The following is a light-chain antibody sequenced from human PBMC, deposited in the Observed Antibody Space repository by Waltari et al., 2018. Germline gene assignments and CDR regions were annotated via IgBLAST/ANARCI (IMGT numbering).Light chain of an antibody. CDR2: VNSDGSH. J-gene: IGLJ3*02. Sequence: QLVLTQSPSASASLGASVKLPCPLDSGHSSSITAWPQQKPEKGPRFLMKVNSDGSHTKGDEIPDRFSGSSSGPERYLTISSVQSEDEADYYCQTGGHGTWVFGGGTKLTVL. CDR1: SGHSSSI. V-gene: IGLV4-69*01. CDR3: QTGGHGTWV.